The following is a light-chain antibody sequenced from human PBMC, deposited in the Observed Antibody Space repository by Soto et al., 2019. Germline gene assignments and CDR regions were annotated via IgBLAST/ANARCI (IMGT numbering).Light chain of an antibody. V-gene: IGLV1-47*01. CDR3: AAWDDSLSGPDV. CDR2: RNN. Sequence: QSVLTQPPSASGTPGQRVTISCSGSSSNIGSNYVYWYQQLPGTAPKLLIYRNNQRPSGVPDRFSGSKSGTSASLAISGLRSEDGANYYCAAWDDSLSGPDVFGTGTKLTVL. J-gene: IGLJ1*01. CDR1: SSNIGSNY.